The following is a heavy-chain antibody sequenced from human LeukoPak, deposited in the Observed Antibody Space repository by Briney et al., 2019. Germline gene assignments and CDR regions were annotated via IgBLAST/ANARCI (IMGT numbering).Heavy chain of an antibody. CDR1: GFTFSSYW. CDR3: ARDVVPAATYNWFDP. D-gene: IGHD2-2*01. J-gene: IGHJ5*02. CDR2: INSDGSST. V-gene: IGHV3-74*01. Sequence: GGSLGLSCAASGFTFSSYWMHWVRQAPGKGLVWVSRINSDGSSTSYADSVKGRFTISRDNAKNTLYLQMNSLRAEDTAVYYCARDVVPAATYNWFDPWGQGTLVTVSS.